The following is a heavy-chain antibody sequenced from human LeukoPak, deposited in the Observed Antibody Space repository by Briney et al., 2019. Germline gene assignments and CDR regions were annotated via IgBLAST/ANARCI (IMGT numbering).Heavy chain of an antibody. J-gene: IGHJ3*02. CDR3: ARVPIRSNSSLFRGDAFDI. Sequence: PSETLSLTCAVYGGSFSGYYWSWIRQPPGKGLEWIGEINHSGSTNYNPSLKSRVTISVDTSKNQFSLKLSSVTAADTAVYYCARVPIRSNSSLFRGDAFDIWGQGTMVTVSS. CDR1: GGSFSGYY. D-gene: IGHD6-6*01. V-gene: IGHV4-34*01. CDR2: INHSGST.